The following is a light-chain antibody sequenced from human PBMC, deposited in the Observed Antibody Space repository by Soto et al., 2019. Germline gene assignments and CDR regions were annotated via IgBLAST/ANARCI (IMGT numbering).Light chain of an antibody. CDR3: QQYYSTLPT. J-gene: IGKJ1*01. V-gene: IGKV4-1*01. CDR1: QSVLYSSNNKNY. Sequence: DIVMTQSPDSLAVSLGERATVNCKSSQSVLYSSNNKNYLAWYQQKPGQPPKLLIYRASTRESGVPDRFSGSGSGTDFTHTISNLQAEDVAVYYCQQYYSTLPTFGQGTKVEIK. CDR2: RAS.